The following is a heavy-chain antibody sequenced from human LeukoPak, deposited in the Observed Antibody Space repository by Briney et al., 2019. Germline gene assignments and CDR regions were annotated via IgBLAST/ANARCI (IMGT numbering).Heavy chain of an antibody. D-gene: IGHD6-13*01. Sequence: ASVKVSCKASGGTFSSYAISWVRQAPGQGLEWMGGIIPIFGTANYAQKFQGRVTITTDESTSTAYMELSSLRSEDTAVYYCARAAAAGHYYYYMDVWGKGITVTVSS. V-gene: IGHV1-69*05. CDR1: GGTFSSYA. CDR3: ARAAAAGHYYYYMDV. J-gene: IGHJ6*03. CDR2: IIPIFGTA.